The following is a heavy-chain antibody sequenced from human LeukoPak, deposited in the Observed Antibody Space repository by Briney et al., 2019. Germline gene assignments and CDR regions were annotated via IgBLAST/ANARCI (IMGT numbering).Heavy chain of an antibody. CDR3: CRKVVARHPYYYYYMDV. D-gene: IGHD2-2*01. Sequence: GGSLRLSCAASGFTVSSNYMSWVRQAPGKGLEWVSVIYSGGSTYYADSLKGRFTISRDNSKNTLYLQMNSLRAEDTAVYYCCRKVVARHPYYYYYMDVWGKGTTVTVSS. J-gene: IGHJ6*03. V-gene: IGHV3-53*01. CDR1: GFTVSSNY. CDR2: IYSGGST.